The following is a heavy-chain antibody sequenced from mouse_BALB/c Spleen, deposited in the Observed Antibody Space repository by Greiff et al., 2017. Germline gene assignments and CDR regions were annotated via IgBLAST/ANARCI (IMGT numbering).Heavy chain of an antibody. V-gene: IGHV1-62-2*01. Sequence: VQLQQSGAELVKPGASVKLSCKASGYTFTEYIIHWVKQRSGQGLEWIGWFYPGSGSIKYNEKFKYKATLTADKSSSTVYMELSRLTSEDSAVYFCARHGYYRYDTGYAMDYWGQGTSVTVSS. CDR3: ARHGYYRYDTGYAMDY. CDR2: FYPGSGSI. CDR1: GYTFTEYI. D-gene: IGHD2-14*01. J-gene: IGHJ4*01.